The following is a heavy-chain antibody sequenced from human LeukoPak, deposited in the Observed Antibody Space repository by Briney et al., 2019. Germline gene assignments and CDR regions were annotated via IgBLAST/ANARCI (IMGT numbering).Heavy chain of an antibody. CDR1: GGSISSSSYS. J-gene: IGHJ5*02. CDR3: ARAFRYYYDSSGEPHSTHWFDP. CDR2: IYYSGST. Sequence: KTSETLSLTCTVSGGSISSSSYSWGWIRQPPGKGLEWIGSIYYSGSTYYNPSLKSRVTISVDTSKNQFSLKLSSVTAADTAVYYCARAFRYYYDSSGEPHSTHWFDPWGQGTLVTVSS. D-gene: IGHD3-22*01. V-gene: IGHV4-39*07.